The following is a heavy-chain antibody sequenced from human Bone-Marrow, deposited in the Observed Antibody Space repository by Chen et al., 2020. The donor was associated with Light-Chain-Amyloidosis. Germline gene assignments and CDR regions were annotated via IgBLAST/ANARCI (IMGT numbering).Heavy chain of an antibody. V-gene: IGHV3-74*01. J-gene: IGHJ4*02. CDR1: TFTISDHW. CDR3: ARDGASTTDLDY. Sequence: EVQLVQSGGGLVQPGGSLRLSCAASTFTISDHWMHWVRQAPGEALVWVSYINSDGRSTTYADSVKGRFTISRDNAKNTLYLQMSSLRADDTAVYYCARDGASTTDLDYWGQGSLVTVSS. D-gene: IGHD1-1*01. CDR2: INSDGRST.